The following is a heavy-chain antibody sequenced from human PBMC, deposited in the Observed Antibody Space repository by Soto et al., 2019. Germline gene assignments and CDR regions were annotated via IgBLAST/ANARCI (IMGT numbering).Heavy chain of an antibody. D-gene: IGHD6-6*01. CDR2: IYPGDSDT. V-gene: IGHV5-51*01. CDR3: ASLDIADRGGPNGMDV. CDR1: GYSFISYW. J-gene: IGHJ6*04. Sequence: GESLKISWKGSGYSFISYWIGWVRQMPGKRLEWMGIIYPGDSDTRYSPSFQGQVTISADKSIFTAYLQWSSLKASDSAMYYCASLDIADRGGPNGMDVWGEGTTVTVSS.